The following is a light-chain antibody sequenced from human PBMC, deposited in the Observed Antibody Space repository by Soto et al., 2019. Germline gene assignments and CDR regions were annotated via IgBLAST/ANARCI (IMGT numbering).Light chain of an antibody. Sequence: EIVMTQSPATLSVSPGERATLSCRASQSVGANLAWYQQKPGQAPRLLIYGASTRAAGISPRFSGGGSGTEFTLTISSLQSEDFGVYYCQQYTYWPRTFGQGTKVAIK. CDR1: QSVGAN. V-gene: IGKV3-15*01. CDR3: QQYTYWPRT. CDR2: GAS. J-gene: IGKJ1*01.